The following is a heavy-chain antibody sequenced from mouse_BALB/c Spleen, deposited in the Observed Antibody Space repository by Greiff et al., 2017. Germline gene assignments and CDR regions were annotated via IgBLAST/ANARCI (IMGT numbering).Heavy chain of an antibody. CDR2: ISSGSSTI. CDR1: GFTFSSFG. CDR3: ARWGSPYAMDY. Sequence: EVQGVESGGGLVQPGGSRKLSCAASGFTFSSFGMHWVRQAPEKGLEWVAYISSGSSTIYYADTVKGRFTISRDNPKNTLFLQMTSLRSEDTAMYYCARWGSPYAMDYWGQGTSVTVSS. J-gene: IGHJ4*01. V-gene: IGHV5-17*02.